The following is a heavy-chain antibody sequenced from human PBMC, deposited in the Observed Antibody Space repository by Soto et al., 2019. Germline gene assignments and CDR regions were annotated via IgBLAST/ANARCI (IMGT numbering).Heavy chain of an antibody. Sequence: ASVKVSCKASGYTFTRSGISWVRQAPGQGLEWMGWISTYNGDTNYAQTFQGRITMTTDTSTSTVHMEVRSLRSDDTAVYYCARDGLSPYYDDVKYVCSLRTSVPVSS. J-gene: IGHJ6*02. V-gene: IGHV1-18*01. CDR3: ARDGLSPYYDDVKYV. CDR2: ISTYNGDT. CDR1: GYTFTRSG. D-gene: IGHD3-3*01.